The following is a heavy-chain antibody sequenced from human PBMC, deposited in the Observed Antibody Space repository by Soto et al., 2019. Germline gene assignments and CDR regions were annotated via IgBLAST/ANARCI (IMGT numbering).Heavy chain of an antibody. Sequence: SETLSLTCTVSGGSISSDYWSWIRQPPGKGLGWIGYIYYSGSTNYNPSLKSRVTISVDKSRNQFSLKLSSVTAADTAVYYCARVSGSYYYGMDGWGQGTTVTVSS. CDR2: IYYSGST. V-gene: IGHV4-59*12. D-gene: IGHD1-26*01. CDR1: GGSISSDY. J-gene: IGHJ6*02. CDR3: ARVSGSYYYGMDG.